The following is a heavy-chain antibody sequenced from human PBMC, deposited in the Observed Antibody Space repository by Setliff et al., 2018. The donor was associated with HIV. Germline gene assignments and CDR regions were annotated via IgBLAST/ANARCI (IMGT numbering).Heavy chain of an antibody. J-gene: IGHJ6*02. V-gene: IGHV1-18*01. CDR3: ARGQKMYLMITMLGGYYYYHMDV. CDR2: TSSFSGAT. D-gene: IGHD3-10*02. CDR1: GYRFMSYG. Sequence: ASVKVSCKGSGYRFMSYGFTWVRQAPGQGLEWVGWTSSFSGATKYSQNLQGRVTMTTDTSTNTAYMELRSLKSDDTAVYYCARGQKMYLMITMLGGYYYYHMDVWGQGTTVTVSS.